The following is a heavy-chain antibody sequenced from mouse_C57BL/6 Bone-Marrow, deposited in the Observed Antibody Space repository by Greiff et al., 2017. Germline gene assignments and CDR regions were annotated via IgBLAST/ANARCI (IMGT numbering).Heavy chain of an antibody. Sequence: QVHVKQPGAELVKPGASVKLSCKASGYTFTSYWMHWVKQRPGQGLEWIGMIHPNSGSTNYNEKFKSKATLTVDKSSSTAYMQLSSLTSEDSAVYYCARRTTVVPSYFDVWGTGTTVTVSS. CDR1: GYTFTSYW. V-gene: IGHV1-64*01. CDR2: IHPNSGST. CDR3: ARRTTVVPSYFDV. J-gene: IGHJ1*03. D-gene: IGHD1-1*01.